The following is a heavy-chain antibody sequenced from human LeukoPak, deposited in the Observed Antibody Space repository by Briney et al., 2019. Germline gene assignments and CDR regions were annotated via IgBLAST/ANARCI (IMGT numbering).Heavy chain of an antibody. CDR3: VCPMGYKRNITMIDLDAFDI. CDR2: IIPIFGTA. J-gene: IGHJ3*02. CDR1: GGTFSSYA. D-gene: IGHD3-22*01. Sequence: ASVKVSCKASGGTFSSYAISWVRQAPGQGLEWMGRIIPIFGTANYAQKSQGRVTITTDESTSTAYMELSSLRSEDTAVYYCVCPMGYKRNITMIDLDAFDIWGQGTMVTVSS. V-gene: IGHV1-69*05.